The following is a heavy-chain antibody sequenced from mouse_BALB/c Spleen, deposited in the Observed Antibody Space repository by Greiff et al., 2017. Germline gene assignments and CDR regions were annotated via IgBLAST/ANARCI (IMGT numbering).Heavy chain of an antibody. J-gene: IGHJ3*01. D-gene: IGHD2-14*01. CDR1: GFTFSSYT. CDR3: ARHDYRYGAY. CDR2: ISNGGGST. Sequence: EVKLVESGGGLVQPGGSLKLSCAASGFTFSSYTMSWVRQTPEKRLEWVAYISNGGGSTYYPDTVKGRCTISRDNAKNTLYLQMSSLKSEDTAMYYCARHDYRYGAYWGQGTLVTVSA. V-gene: IGHV5-12-2*01.